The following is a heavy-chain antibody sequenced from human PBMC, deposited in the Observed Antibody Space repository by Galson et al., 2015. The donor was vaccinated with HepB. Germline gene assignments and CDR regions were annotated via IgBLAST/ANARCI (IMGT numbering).Heavy chain of an antibody. J-gene: IGHJ4*02. D-gene: IGHD6-19*01. Sequence: PVQPLEYVSAISSNGGSTYYADSVKGRFTISRDNSKNTLYLQMSSLRAEDTAVYYCVKSLGLAVAGTSWGQGTLVTVSS. V-gene: IGHV3-64D*06. CDR3: VKSLGLAVAGTS. CDR2: ISSNGGST.